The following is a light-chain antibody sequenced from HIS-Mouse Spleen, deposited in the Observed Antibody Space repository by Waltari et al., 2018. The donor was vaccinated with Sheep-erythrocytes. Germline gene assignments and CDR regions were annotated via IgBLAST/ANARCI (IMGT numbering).Light chain of an antibody. CDR2: DVS. Sequence: QSALTQPRSVSRSPGQSVPISCPATSSDVGGYNYVSWYQQHPGKAPKLMIYDVSKRPSGVPDRFSGSKSGNTASLTISGLQAEDEADYYCCSYAGSYNHVFATGTKVTVL. V-gene: IGLV2-11*01. CDR3: CSYAGSYNHV. CDR1: SSDVGGYNY. J-gene: IGLJ1*01.